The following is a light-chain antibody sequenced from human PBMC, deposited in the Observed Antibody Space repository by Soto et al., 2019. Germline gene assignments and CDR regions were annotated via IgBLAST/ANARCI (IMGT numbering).Light chain of an antibody. CDR1: SSDVGGYNY. CDR3: SSYTSSSTLYV. CDR2: EVS. J-gene: IGLJ1*01. V-gene: IGLV2-14*01. Sequence: QSALTQPDSVSGSPGQSRTISCTGTSSDVGGYNYVSWYQQHPGKAPKLMIYEVSNRPSGVSNRFSGSKSGNTASLTISGLQAEDEADYYCSSYTSSSTLYVFGTGTKVTVL.